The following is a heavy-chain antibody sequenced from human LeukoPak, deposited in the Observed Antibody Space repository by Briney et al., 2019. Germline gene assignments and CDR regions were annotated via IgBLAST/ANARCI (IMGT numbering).Heavy chain of an antibody. V-gene: IGHV3-53*01. CDR2: IFSSGPT. J-gene: IGHJ4*02. CDR3: ARGVRYVDWFEF. Sequence: GGSQSLSCAASGFNVSNNYMNWVRQAPGKGLEWVSVIFSSGPTYYADSVKGRFTISRDTSKNALYLQMNSLRDEDTAVYYCARGVRYVDWFEFCGQGTLVTVSS. CDR1: GFNVSNNY. D-gene: IGHD3-9*01.